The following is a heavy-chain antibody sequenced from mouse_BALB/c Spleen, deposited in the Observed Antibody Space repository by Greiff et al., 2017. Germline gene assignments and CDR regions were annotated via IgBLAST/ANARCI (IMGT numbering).Heavy chain of an antibody. CDR3: SRVYYGYGGYFDV. CDR1: GFTFSNYW. CDR2: IRLKSNNYAT. D-gene: IGHD2-2*01. J-gene: IGHJ1*01. V-gene: IGHV6-6*02. Sequence: EVKLEESGGGLVQPGGSLKLSCVASGFTFSNYWMNWVRQSPEKGLEWVAEIRLKSNNYATHYAESVKGRFTISRDDSKSSVYLQMNNLRAEDTGIYYCSRVYYGYGGYFDVWGAGTTVTVSS.